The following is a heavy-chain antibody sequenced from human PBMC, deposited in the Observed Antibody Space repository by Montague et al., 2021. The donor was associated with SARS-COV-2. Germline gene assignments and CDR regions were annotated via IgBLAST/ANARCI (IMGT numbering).Heavy chain of an antibody. CDR3: ARDPRYSLSWSFDY. CDR1: GDSVSSNTAA. Sequence: CAISGDSVSSNTAACNWNRQSSSRGLEFLGRSYYRSKWYYDYAVSVKSRMTISPDTSKNQFSLQLSSVTPEDRAVYYCARDPRYSLSWSFDYWGQGTLVTGPS. J-gene: IGHJ4*02. CDR2: SYYRSKWYY. V-gene: IGHV6-1*01. D-gene: IGHD6-13*01.